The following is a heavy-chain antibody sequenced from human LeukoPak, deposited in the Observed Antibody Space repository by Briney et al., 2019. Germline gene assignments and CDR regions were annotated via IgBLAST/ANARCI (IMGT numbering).Heavy chain of an antibody. V-gene: IGHV4-34*01. CDR1: GGSFTDYF. CDR2: INDYTGDS. CDR3: ERGRIAKIVVVHNFSYGMDV. Sequence: SETLSLTCTIFGGSFTDYFWTWIRHSPGKGLEWIGEINDYTGDSKYNPSLNSRVSISLEKSKNQLSLELRSVTAADTAVYYCERGRIAKIVVVHNFSYGMDVWSQGTTVTVSS. D-gene: IGHD3-22*01. J-gene: IGHJ6*02.